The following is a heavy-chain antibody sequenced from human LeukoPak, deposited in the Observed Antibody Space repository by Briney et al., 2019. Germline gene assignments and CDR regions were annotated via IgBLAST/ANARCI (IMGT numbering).Heavy chain of an antibody. CDR1: AFTFSSYA. Sequence: GGSLRLSCAASAFTFSSYAMSWVRQAPGKGLEWVSAISGSGGSTYYADSVKGRFTISRDNSKNTLYLQMNSLRAEDTAVYYCAKASLSGIAAAGPSNYWGQGTLVTVSS. V-gene: IGHV3-23*01. D-gene: IGHD6-13*01. J-gene: IGHJ4*02. CDR2: ISGSGGST. CDR3: AKASLSGIAAAGPSNY.